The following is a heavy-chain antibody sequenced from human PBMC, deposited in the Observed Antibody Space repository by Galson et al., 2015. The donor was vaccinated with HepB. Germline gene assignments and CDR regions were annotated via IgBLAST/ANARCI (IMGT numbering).Heavy chain of an antibody. Sequence: SVKVSCKASGYTFTSYDINWVRQATGQGLEWMGWMNPNSGNTGYAQKFQGRVTMTRNTSISTAYMELSSLRSEDTAVYYCARDTGNSRFLEWLLRVNWFDPWGQGTLVTVSS. J-gene: IGHJ5*02. CDR2: MNPNSGNT. D-gene: IGHD3-3*01. CDR3: ARDTGNSRFLEWLLRVNWFDP. V-gene: IGHV1-8*01. CDR1: GYTFTSYD.